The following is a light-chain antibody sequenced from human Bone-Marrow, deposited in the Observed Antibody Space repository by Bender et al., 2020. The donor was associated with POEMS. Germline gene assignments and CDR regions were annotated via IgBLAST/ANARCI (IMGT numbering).Light chain of an antibody. V-gene: IGLV1-47*01. J-gene: IGLJ3*02. CDR1: SSNIGNNF. Sequence: QSVLTQPPSASGTPGQRVTISCSGSSSNIGNNFVYWYQHLPGTAPKLLMYRNDQRPSGVPDRFSGSKSGNTASLTISGLQAEDEADYYCQSYDNSLGGWVFGGGTKLTVL. CDR3: QSYDNSLGGWV. CDR2: RND.